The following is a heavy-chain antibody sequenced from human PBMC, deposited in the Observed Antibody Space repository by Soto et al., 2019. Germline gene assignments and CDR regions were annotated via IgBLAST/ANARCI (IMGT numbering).Heavy chain of an antibody. Sequence: TLSLTCTVSGSTISSGGYYWSWIRQHPGKGLEWIGYIYYSGSTYYNPSLKSRVTISVDTSKNQFSLKLSSVTAADTAVYYCARVPYYYDCSGYKELRDYGMDALGEGTTLT. CDR3: ARVPYYYDCSGYKELRDYGMDA. CDR1: GSTISSGGYY. V-gene: IGHV4-31*03. J-gene: IGHJ6*02. D-gene: IGHD3-22*01. CDR2: IYYSGST.